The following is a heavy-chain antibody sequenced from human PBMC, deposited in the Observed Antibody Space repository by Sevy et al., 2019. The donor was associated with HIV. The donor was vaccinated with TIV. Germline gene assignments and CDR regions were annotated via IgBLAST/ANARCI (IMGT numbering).Heavy chain of an antibody. CDR2: ISSAGSNK. CDR3: TRDAGYSIAWSPSDY. D-gene: IGHD6-19*01. Sequence: GGSLRLSCAASGLTFSSHAMHWVRQAPGKGPEWVAVISSAGSNKYYADSVKGRFTISRDNPKNTLYLQMNSLRPEDTAVYYCTRDAGYSIAWSPSDYWGQGTLVTVSS. CDR1: GLTFSSHA. V-gene: IGHV3-30-3*01. J-gene: IGHJ4*02.